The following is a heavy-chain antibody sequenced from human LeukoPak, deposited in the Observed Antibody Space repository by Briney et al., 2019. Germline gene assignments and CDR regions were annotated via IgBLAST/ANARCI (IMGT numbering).Heavy chain of an antibody. V-gene: IGHV3-23*01. CDR2: ISGSGGTT. CDR1: GFTVSDNY. CDR3: AKDYTMVTPRGFQH. Sequence: GGSLRLSCAASGFTVSDNYMSWVRQAPGKGLEWVSTISGSGGTTYYADSVKGRFTISRDNSKNTLYLQMNSLRAEDTALYYCAKDYTMVTPRGFQHWGQGTLVTVSS. J-gene: IGHJ1*01. D-gene: IGHD4-17*01.